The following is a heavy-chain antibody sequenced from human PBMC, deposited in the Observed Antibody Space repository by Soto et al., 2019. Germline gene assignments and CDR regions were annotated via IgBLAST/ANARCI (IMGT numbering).Heavy chain of an antibody. D-gene: IGHD2-21*02. Sequence: SETLSLTCTVSGGSISSSSYFWGWLRQPPGKGLEWIGSIYYSGSTYYNPSLKSRVTVSVDTSKNQFSLKLSSVTAADTAVYYCARHPSDFWFDPWGQGTLVTVSS. CDR3: ARHPSDFWFDP. CDR1: GGSISSSSYF. CDR2: IYYSGST. J-gene: IGHJ5*02. V-gene: IGHV4-39*01.